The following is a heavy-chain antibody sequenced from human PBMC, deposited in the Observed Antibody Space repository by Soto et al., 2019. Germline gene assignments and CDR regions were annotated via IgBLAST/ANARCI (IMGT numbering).Heavy chain of an antibody. J-gene: IGHJ3*02. CDR2: IYHSGST. V-gene: IGHV4-4*02. Sequence: PSETLSLTCAVSGGSISSSNWWSWVRQPPGKGLEWIGEIYHSGSTNYNPSLKSRVTISVDKSKNQFFLNLTSVTAAGTAVYYCATYRKFFQIWGQGTKVTVSS. CDR1: GGSISSSNW. CDR3: ATYRKFFQI.